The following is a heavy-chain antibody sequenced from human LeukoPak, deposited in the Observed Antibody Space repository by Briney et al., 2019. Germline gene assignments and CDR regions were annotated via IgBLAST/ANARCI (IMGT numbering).Heavy chain of an antibody. J-gene: IGHJ3*02. CDR2: ISSSSSYI. V-gene: IGHV3-21*01. CDR3: ARERDTAMVTDAFDI. CDR1: GFTFSSYS. Sequence: GGSLRLSCAASGFTFSSYSMNWVRQAPGKGLEWVSSISSSSSYIYYADSVKGRFTISRDNAKNSLYLQMNSLRAGDTAVYYCARERDTAMVTDAFDIWGQGTMVTVSS. D-gene: IGHD5-18*01.